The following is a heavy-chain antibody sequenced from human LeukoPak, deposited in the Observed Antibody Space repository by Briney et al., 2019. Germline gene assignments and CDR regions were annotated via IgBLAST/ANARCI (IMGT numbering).Heavy chain of an antibody. Sequence: QPGGSLRLSCAASGFTFSDYVMSWVRQAPGKGLEWVSAISGSGDSTYYSDSVKARFTSSRDNSRNTLYLQIHSLRAEDTAIYYCASSIVRGGYGDYDYWGQGTQVIVSS. V-gene: IGHV3-23*01. CDR1: GFTFSDYV. CDR2: ISGSGDST. CDR3: ASSIVRGGYGDYDY. J-gene: IGHJ4*02. D-gene: IGHD3-10*01.